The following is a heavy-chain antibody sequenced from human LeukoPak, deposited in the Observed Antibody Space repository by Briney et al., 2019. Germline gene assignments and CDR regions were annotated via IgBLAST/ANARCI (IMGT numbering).Heavy chain of an antibody. D-gene: IGHD3-3*01. CDR2: INHSGST. V-gene: IGHV4-34*01. J-gene: IGHJ6*02. CDR1: GGSFSGYY. CDR3: ARDWANYDFWSGVAYYYGMDV. Sequence: SETLSLTCAVYGGSFSGYYWSWIRQPPGKGLEWIGEINHSGSTNYNPSLKSRVTMSVDTSKNQFSLKLSSVTAADTAVYYCARDWANYDFWSGVAYYYGMDVWGQGTTVTVSS.